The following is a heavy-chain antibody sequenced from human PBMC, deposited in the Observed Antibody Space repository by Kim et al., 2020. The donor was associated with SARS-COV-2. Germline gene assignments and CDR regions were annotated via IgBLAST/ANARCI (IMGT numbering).Heavy chain of an antibody. V-gene: IGHV4-39*07. CDR3: ARFNTMVRGVPDAFDI. J-gene: IGHJ3*02. CDR1: GGSISSSSYY. CDR2: IYYSGRT. Sequence: SETLSLTCTVSGGSISSSSYYWGWIRQPPGKGLEWIGSIYYSGRTYYNPSLKSRVTISVDTSKNQFSLKLSSVTAADTAVYYCARFNTMVRGVPDAFDIWGQGTMVTVSS. D-gene: IGHD3-10*01.